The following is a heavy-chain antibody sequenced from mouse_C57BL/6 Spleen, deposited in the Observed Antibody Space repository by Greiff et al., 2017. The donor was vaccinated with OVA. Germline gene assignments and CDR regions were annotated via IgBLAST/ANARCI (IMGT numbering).Heavy chain of an antibody. V-gene: IGHV1-53*01. CDR2: INPSNGGT. D-gene: IGHD2-5*01. J-gene: IGHJ4*01. Sequence: QVQLKESGTELVKPGASVKLSCKASGYTFTSYWMHWVKQRPGQGLEWIGNINPSNGGTNYNEKFKSKATLTVDKSSSTAYMQLSSLTSEDSAVYYCAGGYYSNYNAMDYWGQGTSVTVSS. CDR1: GYTFTSYW. CDR3: AGGYYSNYNAMDY.